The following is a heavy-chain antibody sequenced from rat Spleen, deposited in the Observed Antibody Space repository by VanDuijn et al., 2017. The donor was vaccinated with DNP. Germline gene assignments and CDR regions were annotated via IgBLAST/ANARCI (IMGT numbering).Heavy chain of an antibody. CDR1: GFTFXXYG. V-gene: IGHV5-34*01. J-gene: IGHJ2*01. CDR2: ISSCSSYI. Sequence: EVQLVESGGGLVQPGRSXXLSCLASGFTFXXYGMXXIRXXPGKGLEWVASISSCSSYIYYADTVKGRFTISRENAKNTLYLKMTSLRSEDTALYYCAKGGPYFDYWGQGVMVTVSS. CDR3: AKGGPYFDY.